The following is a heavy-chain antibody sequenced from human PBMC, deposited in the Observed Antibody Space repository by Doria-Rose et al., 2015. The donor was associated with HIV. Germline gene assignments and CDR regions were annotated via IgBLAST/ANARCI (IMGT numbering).Heavy chain of an antibody. CDR2: ISWDRGAK. V-gene: IGHV3-9*01. CDR3: AKAPIIGPKDYFDMDV. J-gene: IGHJ6*03. D-gene: IGHD3-3*01. CDR1: GFSFESYA. Sequence: VQLVQSGGGLVQPGRSLRLSCVGSGFSFESYAMHWVRLAPGKGLEWVAGISWDRGAKGNADSVECRFTISRDSAIKSVDLEMRSLRPEDTAFYYCAKAPIIGPKDYFDMDVWGKGTSVTVSS.